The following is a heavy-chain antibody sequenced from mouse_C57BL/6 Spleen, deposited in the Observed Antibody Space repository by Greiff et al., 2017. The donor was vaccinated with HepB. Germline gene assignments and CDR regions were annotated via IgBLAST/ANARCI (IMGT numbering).Heavy chain of an antibody. Sequence: EVHLVESGGGLVKPGGSLKLSCAASGFTFSSYAMSWVRQTPEKRLEWVATISDGGSYTYYPDNVKGRFTISRDNAKNNLYLQMSHLKSEDSAMYYCARDITTVTPDWYFDVWGTGTTVTVSS. CDR2: ISDGGSYT. V-gene: IGHV5-4*01. CDR1: GFTFSSYA. CDR3: ARDITTVTPDWYFDV. J-gene: IGHJ1*03. D-gene: IGHD1-1*01.